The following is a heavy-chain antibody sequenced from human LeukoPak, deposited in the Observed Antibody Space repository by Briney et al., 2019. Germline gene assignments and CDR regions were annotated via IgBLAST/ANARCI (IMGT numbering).Heavy chain of an antibody. Sequence: ASVKVSCKASGYTFTSYGISWVRQAPGQGLEWMGWISAYDGNTNYAQKLQGRVTMTTDTSTSTAYMELRSLRSDDTAVYYCARAGPFDYYGSGGAPEYYGMDVWGQGTTVTVSS. CDR1: GYTFTSYG. D-gene: IGHD3-10*01. J-gene: IGHJ6*02. CDR3: ARAGPFDYYGSGGAPEYYGMDV. V-gene: IGHV1-18*01. CDR2: ISAYDGNT.